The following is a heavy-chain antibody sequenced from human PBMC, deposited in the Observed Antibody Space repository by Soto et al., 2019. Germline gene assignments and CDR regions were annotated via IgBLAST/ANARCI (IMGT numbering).Heavy chain of an antibody. D-gene: IGHD3-3*01. CDR1: GFAFSSYN. J-gene: IGHJ4*02. CDR3: ARDFEWNFDY. V-gene: IGHV3-30*03. Sequence: QVQLVESGGGVVQPGRSLRLSCSASGFAFSSYNMHWVRQAPGKGPEWLAILSTDGRTSYYADSLRGRFTISRDNSRNTLFLQMNILRADDTAVYYCARDFEWNFDYWSQGTLVTVSP. CDR2: LSTDGRTS.